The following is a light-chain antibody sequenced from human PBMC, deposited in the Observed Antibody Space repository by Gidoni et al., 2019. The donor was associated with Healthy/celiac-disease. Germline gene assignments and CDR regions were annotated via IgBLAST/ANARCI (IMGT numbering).Light chain of an antibody. V-gene: IGKV1-39*01. Sequence: DIQLTQHPSSMSASVGDRVTITCRASKSISSYLNWYQQKPGKAPKLLIYAAPSLQSGVPSRFSGSGCGTDFALTIIILQPEDFTTSYCQQSYNTSITFGQGTRLKIK. CDR2: AAP. CDR3: QQSYNTSIT. J-gene: IGKJ5*01. CDR1: KSISSY.